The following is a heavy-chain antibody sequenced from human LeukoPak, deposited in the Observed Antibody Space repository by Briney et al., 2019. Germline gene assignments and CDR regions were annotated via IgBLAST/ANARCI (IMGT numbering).Heavy chain of an antibody. CDR1: GGSISSYY. CDR2: IHTSGST. D-gene: IGHD6-6*01. Sequence: SETLSLTCTVSGGSISSYYWSWIRQPAGKGLEWIGRIHTSGSTNYNPSLKSRVTMSVDTSKNQFSLKLSSVTAADTAVYYCAKHSSIAARPGAFDIWGQGTMVTVSS. CDR3: AKHSSIAARPGAFDI. V-gene: IGHV4-4*07. J-gene: IGHJ3*02.